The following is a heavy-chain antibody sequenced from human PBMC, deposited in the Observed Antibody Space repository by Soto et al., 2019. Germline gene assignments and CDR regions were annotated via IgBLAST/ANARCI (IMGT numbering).Heavy chain of an antibody. D-gene: IGHD6-6*01. J-gene: IGHJ5*02. CDR3: ARDLSSSFVDP. V-gene: IGHV3-33*01. CDR1: GFTFSSYG. CDR2: IWYDGSNK. Sequence: GGSLRLSCAASGFTFSSYGMHWVRQAPGKGLEWVAVIWYDGSNKYYADSVKGRFTISRDNSKNTLYLQMNSLRAEDTAVYYCARDLSSSFVDPWGQGTLVTVSS.